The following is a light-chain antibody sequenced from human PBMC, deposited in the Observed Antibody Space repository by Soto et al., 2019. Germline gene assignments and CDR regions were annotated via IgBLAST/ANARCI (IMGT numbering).Light chain of an antibody. CDR3: QHNGRTPFT. CDR1: QSVSSNY. Sequence: EIVLTQSPGTLSLSPGERATLSCRASQSVSSNYVAWYQQKPGQAPLLLIHGASNSTTGITDRFRGSGSGADFPLTISRPEAEDSAVYYCQHNGRTPFTFGHGTKV. CDR2: GAS. J-gene: IGKJ3*01. V-gene: IGKV3-20*01.